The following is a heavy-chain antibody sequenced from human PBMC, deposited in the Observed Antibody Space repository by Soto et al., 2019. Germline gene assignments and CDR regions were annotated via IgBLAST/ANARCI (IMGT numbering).Heavy chain of an antibody. CDR3: AKGLVGYVFGVQDYYFGMDV. J-gene: IGHJ6*01. CDR1: GFNFSSYG. Sequence: QVQLVESGGGVVQPGRSLRLSCGASGFNFSSYGMHWVRQAPGKGLEWVAVISYDGNNKDYADSVKGRFTISRDNSKNTLYLQMNSLRAEDTAVFYCAKGLVGYVFGVQDYYFGMDVW. D-gene: IGHD1-26*01. V-gene: IGHV3-30*18. CDR2: ISYDGNNK.